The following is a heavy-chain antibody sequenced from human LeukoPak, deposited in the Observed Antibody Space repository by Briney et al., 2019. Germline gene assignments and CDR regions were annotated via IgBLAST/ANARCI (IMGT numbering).Heavy chain of an antibody. V-gene: IGHV1-8*01. D-gene: IGHD3-3*01. Sequence: ASVKVSCRASGYTFTSYDINWVRQATAQGLEWMGWMNPNSGNTGYAQKFQGRVTMTRNTSISTAYMELSSLRSEDTAVYYCARGTERITIFGVVIMAGNWFDPWGQGTLVTVSS. CDR3: ARGTERITIFGVVIMAGNWFDP. J-gene: IGHJ5*02. CDR2: MNPNSGNT. CDR1: GYTFTSYD.